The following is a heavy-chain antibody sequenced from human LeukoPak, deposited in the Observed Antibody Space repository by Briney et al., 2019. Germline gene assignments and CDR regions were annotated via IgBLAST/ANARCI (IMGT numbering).Heavy chain of an antibody. V-gene: IGHV1-2*02. Sequence: ASVKVSCKASGYTFAGYYMHWVRQAPGQGLEWVGWINPNSGGTNYGQKFQGRVTMTRDTSISTAYMELSRLRSDDTAVYYCARGQKKRITMVRGVMTYYFDYWGQGTLVTVSS. D-gene: IGHD3-10*01. CDR2: INPNSGGT. CDR1: GYTFAGYY. CDR3: ARGQKKRITMVRGVMTYYFDY. J-gene: IGHJ4*02.